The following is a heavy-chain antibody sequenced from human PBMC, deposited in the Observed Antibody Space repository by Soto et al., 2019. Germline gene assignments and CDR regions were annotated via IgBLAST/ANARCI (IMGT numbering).Heavy chain of an antibody. Sequence: PSETLSLTCAVSGGSISSSNWWSWVRQPPGKGLEWIGEIYHSGSTNYNPSLKSRVTISVGKSKIQFSLKLSSVTAADTAVYYCARSYSSSWLPEMGKSPYYFDYWGQGTLVTVSS. D-gene: IGHD6-13*01. J-gene: IGHJ4*02. CDR2: IYHSGST. V-gene: IGHV4-4*02. CDR3: ARSYSSSWLPEMGKSPYYFDY. CDR1: GGSISSSNW.